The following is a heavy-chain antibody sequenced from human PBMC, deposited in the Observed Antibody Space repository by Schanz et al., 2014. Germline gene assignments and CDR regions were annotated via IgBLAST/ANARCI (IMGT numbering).Heavy chain of an antibody. J-gene: IGHJ4*02. CDR1: GFSVGNKY. V-gene: IGHV3-66*01. CDR2: IYIGGNT. Sequence: EVQLVESGGGLVQPGGSLRLSCAASGFSVGNKYMNWVRQAPGKGLEWVTFIYIGGNTYYADSVKGRFTISSDNSKNTVYIQMNSLRAEDTAVYYCARGGPAYYFDGWGQGTLVTVSS. CDR3: ARGGPAYYFDG.